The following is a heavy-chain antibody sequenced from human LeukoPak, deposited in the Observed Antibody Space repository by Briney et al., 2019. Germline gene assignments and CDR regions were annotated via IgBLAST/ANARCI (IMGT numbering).Heavy chain of an antibody. CDR3: ARAGVCTTTSCDGGIDY. J-gene: IGHJ4*02. Sequence: GGSLRLSCAASGFTFSSYNMKWVRQAPGKGLEWVSFISTTSNYIYYADSVKGRFTISRDNAKNSLYLQMNSLRGEDAAPYYCARAGVCTTTSCDGGIDYWGQGTLVTVSS. CDR1: GFTFSSYN. V-gene: IGHV3-21*06. CDR2: ISTTSNYI. D-gene: IGHD2-2*01.